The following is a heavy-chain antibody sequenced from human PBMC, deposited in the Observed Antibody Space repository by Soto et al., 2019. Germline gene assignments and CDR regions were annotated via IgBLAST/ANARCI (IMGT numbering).Heavy chain of an antibody. CDR2: MSWNSGSI. D-gene: IGHD3-3*01. V-gene: IGHV3-9*01. Sequence: EVQLVESGGGLVQPGRSLRLSCAASGFTFDDYAMHWVRQVPGKGLEWVSGMSWNSGSIGYADSVKGRFTISRDNAKNALYLQTNSLRAEDTALYYCAKDSVTTPSYGMHVWGQGTTVTVSS. CDR1: GFTFDDYA. J-gene: IGHJ6*02. CDR3: AKDSVTTPSYGMHV.